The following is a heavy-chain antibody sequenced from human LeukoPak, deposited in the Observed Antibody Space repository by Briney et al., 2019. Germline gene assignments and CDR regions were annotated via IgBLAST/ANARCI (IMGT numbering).Heavy chain of an antibody. Sequence: PGGSLRLSCAASGFTFSSYAMHWVRQAQGKGLEYVSAISSNGGSTYYANSVKGRFTISRDNSKNTLYLQMGSLRSEDKAVYYCARQRGPERRGCFDYWGQGTLVTVSS. V-gene: IGHV3-64*01. J-gene: IGHJ4*02. CDR1: GFTFSSYA. CDR3: ARQRGPERRGCFDY. D-gene: IGHD6-19*01. CDR2: ISSNGGST.